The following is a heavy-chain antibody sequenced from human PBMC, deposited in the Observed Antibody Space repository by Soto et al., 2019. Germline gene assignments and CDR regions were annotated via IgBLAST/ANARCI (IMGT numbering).Heavy chain of an antibody. J-gene: IGHJ4*02. Sequence: ASVKGSCKASGYTLTGYYMHWVRQAPGQGLEWMGWINPNSGGTNYAQKFQGWVTMTRDTSISTAYMELSRLRSDDTAVYYCAREQYSSSWYFRYWGQGTLVTVSS. CDR3: AREQYSSSWYFRY. CDR2: INPNSGGT. CDR1: GYTLTGYY. D-gene: IGHD6-13*01. V-gene: IGHV1-2*04.